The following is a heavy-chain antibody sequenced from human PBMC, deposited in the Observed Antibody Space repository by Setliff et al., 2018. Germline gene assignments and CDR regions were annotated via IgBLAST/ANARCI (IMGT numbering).Heavy chain of an antibody. CDR2: ITPVLGTT. Sequence: GASVKVSCKVSGGPFSNYALSWVRQAPAQGPEWMGRITPVLGTTDYSQKFQDRVTITADESTRTVNMELRSLRSEDTALYYCARGAVNWAAFNIWGQGVFEYWGQGSLVTVPS. J-gene: IGHJ4*02. V-gene: IGHV1-69*11. CDR3: ARGAVNWAAFNIWGQGVFEY. D-gene: IGHD2-15*01. CDR1: GGPFSNYA.